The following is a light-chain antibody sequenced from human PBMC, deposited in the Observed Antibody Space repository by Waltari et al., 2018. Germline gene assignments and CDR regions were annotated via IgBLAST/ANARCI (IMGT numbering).Light chain of an antibody. CDR2: DSS. CDR1: QSVRNK. Sequence: EIVMMQSPATLSVSPGERATLSCRASQSVRNKLAWYQQKPGQAPRLLIYDSSSRATGIPVRFSGSGSGTEFTLTISSLQSEDFAFYYCQQYSNWPPGITFGGGTKVEIK. V-gene: IGKV3-15*01. CDR3: QQYSNWPPGIT. J-gene: IGKJ4*01.